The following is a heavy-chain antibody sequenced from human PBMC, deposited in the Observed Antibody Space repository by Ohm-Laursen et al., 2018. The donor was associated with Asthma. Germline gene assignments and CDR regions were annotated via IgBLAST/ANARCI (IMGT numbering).Heavy chain of an antibody. CDR3: ARDPYYSSSWIYYYYGMDV. D-gene: IGHD6-13*01. CDR2: ISYDGSNK. V-gene: IGHV3-30-3*01. Sequence: SLRLSCSASGFTFSSYAMHWVRQAPGKGLEWVAVISYDGSNKYYADSVKGRFTISRDNSKNTLYLQMNSLRAGDTAVYYCARDPYYSSSWIYYYYGMDVWGQGTTVTVSS. CDR1: GFTFSSYA. J-gene: IGHJ6*02.